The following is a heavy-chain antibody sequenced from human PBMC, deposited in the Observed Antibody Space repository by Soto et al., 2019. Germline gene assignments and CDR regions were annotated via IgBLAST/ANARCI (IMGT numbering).Heavy chain of an antibody. CDR2: IFYTGST. V-gene: IGHV4-31*03. J-gene: IGHJ4*02. Sequence: SETLSLTCTVSGGPFSRGGYYWSWIRQHPGKGLECIGYIFYTGSTYYNPTLKSRVTMSVDTSKRQFSPNLSSLTAADTAVYYCARHTPAISISDHWGQGTLVT. CDR3: ARHTPAISISDH. CDR1: GGPFSRGGYY. D-gene: IGHD2-15*01.